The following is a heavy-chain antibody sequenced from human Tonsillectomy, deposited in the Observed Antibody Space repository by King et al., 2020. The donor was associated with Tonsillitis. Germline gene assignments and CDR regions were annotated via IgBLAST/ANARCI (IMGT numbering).Heavy chain of an antibody. CDR2: VYHTGST. V-gene: IGHV4-59*01. CDR3: ARGTAQPGIPAAGYLLDV. Sequence: VQLQESGAGLMKPSETLSLTCTVSGDSITSSFWNWIRQAPGKGLEWIGYVYHTGSTTYSPSLKSRVTILVDKSKNQFSLEMTSVTAADTAVYFCARGTAQPGIPAAGYLLDVWGQGTPVTVSS. CDR1: GDSITSSF. J-gene: IGHJ6*02. D-gene: IGHD6-13*01.